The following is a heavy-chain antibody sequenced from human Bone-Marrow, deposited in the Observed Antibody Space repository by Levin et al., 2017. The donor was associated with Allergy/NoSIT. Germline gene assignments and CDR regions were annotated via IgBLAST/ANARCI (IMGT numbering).Heavy chain of an antibody. CDR2: ISSSSSTI. Sequence: GESLKISCAASGVTLTGYAMNWVRQSPGKGLEWISYISSSSSTITYADSVRGRFTISRDNAKNSLYLQMNSLRDEDTAVYYCARDGSSFVGYYFDPWGLGTLVTVSS. CDR1: GVTLTGYA. J-gene: IGHJ5*02. CDR3: ARDGSSFVGYYFDP. V-gene: IGHV3-48*02. D-gene: IGHD3-22*01.